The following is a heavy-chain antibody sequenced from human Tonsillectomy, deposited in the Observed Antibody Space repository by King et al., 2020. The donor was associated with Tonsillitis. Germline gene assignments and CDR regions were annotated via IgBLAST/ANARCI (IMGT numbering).Heavy chain of an antibody. CDR3: ARGVHEYGDLGNFDY. D-gene: IGHD4-17*01. J-gene: IGHJ4*02. CDR1: GYTFTSYY. V-gene: IGHV1-46*01. Sequence: QVQLVESGAEVKKPGASVKVSCKASGYTFTSYYMNWVRQAPGQGLEWMGIFNPSGGSTTYAQKFQGRVTMTTDTSTSTVYMELSSLRSEDTAVYFCARGVHEYGDLGNFDYWGQGTLVTVSS. CDR2: FNPSGGST.